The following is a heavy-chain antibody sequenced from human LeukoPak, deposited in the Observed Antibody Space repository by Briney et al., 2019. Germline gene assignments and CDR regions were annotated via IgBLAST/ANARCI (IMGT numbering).Heavy chain of an antibody. D-gene: IGHD5-18*01. Sequence: SQTLSLTCTVSGGSISSGSYYWSWIRQPAGKGLEGIGRVYTTGSTNYNPSLKSRVTISVDTSKNQFSLKLSSVTAADTAVYYCARSPSAAMVTSWGAFDIWGQGTMVTVSS. CDR1: GGSISSGSYY. J-gene: IGHJ3*02. CDR3: ARSPSAAMVTSWGAFDI. V-gene: IGHV4-61*02. CDR2: VYTTGST.